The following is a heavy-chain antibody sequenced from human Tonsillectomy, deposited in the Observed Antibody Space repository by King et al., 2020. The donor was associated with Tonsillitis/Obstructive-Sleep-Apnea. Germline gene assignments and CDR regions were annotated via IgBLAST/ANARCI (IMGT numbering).Heavy chain of an antibody. CDR1: GFSFSSCS. CDR3: ARDHYDSGGVYMDV. J-gene: IGHJ6*03. CDR2: ISSSSSYI. D-gene: IGHD3-22*01. V-gene: IGHV3-21*01. Sequence: VQLVESGGGLVKPGGSLRLSCAASGFSFSSCSMNWVRQSPGKGLEWVSSISSSSSYIYYADSLKGRFTLSRDNAKNSLYLQMNSLRAEDTAVYYCARDHYDSGGVYMDVWGKGTTVTVSS.